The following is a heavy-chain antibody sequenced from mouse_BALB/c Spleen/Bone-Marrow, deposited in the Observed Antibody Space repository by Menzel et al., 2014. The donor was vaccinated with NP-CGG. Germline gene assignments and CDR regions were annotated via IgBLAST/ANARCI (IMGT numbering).Heavy chain of an antibody. Sequence: VKVVESGPGLVAPSQSLSITCTVSGFSLTSYGVHWVRQPPGKGLEWLGVTWAGGSTNYNSALMSRLSISKDNSKSQVFLEMNSLQTDDTAIYYCAREKYGNDYWGQGTTLTVSS. CDR3: AREKYGNDY. CDR2: TWAGGST. D-gene: IGHD2-10*02. CDR1: GFSLTSYG. J-gene: IGHJ2*01. V-gene: IGHV2-9*02.